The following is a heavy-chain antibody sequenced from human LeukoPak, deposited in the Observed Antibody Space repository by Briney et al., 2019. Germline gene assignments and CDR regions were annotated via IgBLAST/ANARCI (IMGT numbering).Heavy chain of an antibody. CDR2: ISGSGGST. D-gene: IGHD3-9*01. Sequence: GGSLRLXCAASGFTFSSYAMSWVRQAPGKGLEWVSAISGSGGSTYYADSVKGRFTISRDNSKNALYLQMNSLRAEDPALSYWAKDASLRYFDCLLYFQHWGQGTLVTVSS. CDR3: AKDASLRYFDCLLYFQH. CDR1: GFTFSSYA. V-gene: IGHV3-23*01. J-gene: IGHJ1*01.